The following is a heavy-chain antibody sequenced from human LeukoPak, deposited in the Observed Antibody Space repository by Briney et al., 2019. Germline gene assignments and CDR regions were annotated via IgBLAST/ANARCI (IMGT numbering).Heavy chain of an antibody. CDR2: IIPIFGTA. CDR1: GGTFSSYA. V-gene: IGHV1-69*05. Sequence: ASVKVSCKASGGTFSSYAISWVRQAPGQGLEWMGRIIPIFGTANYAQEFQGRVTITTDESTSTAYMELSSLRSEDTAVYYCARVLHSGTIHWGQGTLVTVSS. CDR3: ARVLHSGTIH. J-gene: IGHJ4*02. D-gene: IGHD1-26*01.